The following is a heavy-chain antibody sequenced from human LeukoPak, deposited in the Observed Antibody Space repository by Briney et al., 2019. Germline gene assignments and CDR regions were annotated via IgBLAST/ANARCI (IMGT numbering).Heavy chain of an antibody. V-gene: IGHV4-59*08. D-gene: IGHD3-10*01. CDR1: GGSISSYY. J-gene: IGHJ6*02. CDR3: ARQVSARSYGMDV. CDR2: IYYSGST. Sequence: SETLSLTCTVSGGSISSYYWSWLRQPPGKGLEWFGYIYYSGSTNYNPPLKSRVTISVDTSKNQFSLKLSSVTAADTAVYYCARQVSARSYGMDVWGQGTTVTVSS.